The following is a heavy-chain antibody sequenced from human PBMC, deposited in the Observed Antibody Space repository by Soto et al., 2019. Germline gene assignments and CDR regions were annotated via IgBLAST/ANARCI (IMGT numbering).Heavy chain of an antibody. CDR3: AKVNWDDSEAY. V-gene: IGHV3-23*01. Sequence: GGSLRLSCAASGFTLSSKDVNWVRQAPGKGLEWVSGMRYNGGTYYADSVKGRFTISRDNSKNTLYLQMNSLRPEDTAVYYCAKVNWDDSEAYWVPGTLVTVSS. J-gene: IGHJ4*02. CDR2: MRYNGGT. CDR1: GFTLSSKD. D-gene: IGHD1-20*01.